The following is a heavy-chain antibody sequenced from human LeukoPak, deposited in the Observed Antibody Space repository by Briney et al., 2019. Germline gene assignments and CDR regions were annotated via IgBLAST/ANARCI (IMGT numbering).Heavy chain of an antibody. J-gene: IGHJ4*02. CDR2: IYYSGST. CDR3: ARDMVRGVIDY. Sequence: SETLSLTCTVSGGSISSYYWSWIRQPPGKGLEWIGYIYYSGSTNYNPSLKSRVTISVDTSKNQFFLKLSSVTAADTAVYYCARDMVRGVIDYWGQGTLVTVSS. CDR1: GGSISSYY. D-gene: IGHD3-10*01. V-gene: IGHV4-59*01.